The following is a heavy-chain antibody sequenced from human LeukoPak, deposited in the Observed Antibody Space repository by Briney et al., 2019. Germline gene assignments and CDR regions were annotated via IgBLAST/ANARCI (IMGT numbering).Heavy chain of an antibody. CDR1: GGTFSSYA. Sequence: SVKVSCKASGGTFSSYAISWVRQAPGQGLEWMGGIIPIFGTANYAQKFQGRVTITADGSTSTAYMELGSLRSEDTAVYYCARLSEFLLAYCVGDCSDAFDIWAKGQWSPSLQ. D-gene: IGHD2-21*02. CDR2: IIPIFGTA. J-gene: IGHJ3*02. V-gene: IGHV1-69*01. CDR3: ARLSEFLLAYCVGDCSDAFDI.